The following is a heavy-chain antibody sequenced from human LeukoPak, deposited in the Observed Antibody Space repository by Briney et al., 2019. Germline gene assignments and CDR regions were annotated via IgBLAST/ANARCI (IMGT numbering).Heavy chain of an antibody. V-gene: IGHV3-48*01. CDR3: ARYCSGDSCYSGDS. CDR1: GFTFSYYS. D-gene: IGHD2-15*01. J-gene: IGHJ4*02. Sequence: GGSLRLSCAVSGFTFSYYSMNWVRQAPGKGLEWVSYISSSGSTTYYADSVKGRFTVSRDNAKNSLYLQMNSLRAEDTAVYYCARYCSGDSCYSGDSWGQGTLVTVSS. CDR2: ISSSGSTT.